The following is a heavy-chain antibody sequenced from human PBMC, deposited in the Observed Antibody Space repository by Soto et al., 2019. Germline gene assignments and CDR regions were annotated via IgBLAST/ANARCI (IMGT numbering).Heavy chain of an antibody. CDR3: AIYREQLD. Sequence: EVQLLESGGGLVQPGGSLRLSCAASGFSSSSYAMSWVRQAPGKGLEWVSAISGGGTSTYYADSVKDRFTISRDNSKNTLYLQMSSLRAEDTAVYYCAIYREQLDWGQGTLVTVSS. CDR2: ISGGGTST. J-gene: IGHJ4*02. D-gene: IGHD6-13*01. CDR1: GFSSSSYA. V-gene: IGHV3-23*01.